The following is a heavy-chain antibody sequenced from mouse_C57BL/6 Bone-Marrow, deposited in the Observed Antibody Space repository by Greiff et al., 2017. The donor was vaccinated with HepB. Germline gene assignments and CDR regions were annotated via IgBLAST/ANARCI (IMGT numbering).Heavy chain of an antibody. J-gene: IGHJ1*03. Sequence: VQLQQSGAELVRPGASVKLSCKASGYTFTDYYINWVKQRPAQGLEWIARIYPGSGNTYYNEKFKGKATLTAEKSSSTAYMQLSSLTSEDSAVYFCARDGFSDVWGTGTTVTVSS. CDR1: GYTFTDYY. CDR2: IYPGSGNT. CDR3: ARDGFSDV. D-gene: IGHD2-3*01. V-gene: IGHV1-76*01.